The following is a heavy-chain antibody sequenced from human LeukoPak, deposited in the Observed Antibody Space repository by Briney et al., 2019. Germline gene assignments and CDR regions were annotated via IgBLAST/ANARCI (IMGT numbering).Heavy chain of an antibody. J-gene: IGHJ4*02. CDR2: IYSSSTYI. Sequence: GGSLRLSCAASGFTFSSYSMNWVRLAPGQGLERVSSIYSSSTYIYYADSVKGRFTISRDNAKNSLYLQMNSLRAEDTAVYYCARDQGGYDPLDYWGQGTLVTVSS. D-gene: IGHD5-12*01. CDR1: GFTFSSYS. V-gene: IGHV3-21*01. CDR3: ARDQGGYDPLDY.